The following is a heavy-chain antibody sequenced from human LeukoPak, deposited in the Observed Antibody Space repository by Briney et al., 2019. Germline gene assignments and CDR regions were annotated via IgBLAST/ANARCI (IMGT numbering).Heavy chain of an antibody. CDR3: ARVAAVGTHNWFDP. D-gene: IGHD6-13*01. CDR1: GFTFSTYA. J-gene: IGHJ5*02. Sequence: GGSLRLSCAAPGFTFSTYAMTWVRQAPGKGLEWISYITSTSITIYYPDSVKGRFTISRDNAKNLLFLQMNSLRAEDTAVYYCARVAAVGTHNWFDPWGQGTLVTVSS. V-gene: IGHV3-48*01. CDR2: ITSTSITI.